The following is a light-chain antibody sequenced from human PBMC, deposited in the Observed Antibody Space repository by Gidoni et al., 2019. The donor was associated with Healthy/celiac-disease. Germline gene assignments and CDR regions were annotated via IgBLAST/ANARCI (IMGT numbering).Light chain of an antibody. CDR2: GAS. CDR1: QSVSSSY. V-gene: IGKV3-20*01. Sequence: EIVLTQSPGTLSLSPGERATLSCRASQSVSSSYLAWYQQKPGQAPWLLIYGASSRATGIPDRFSGSGSGTDFTLTISRLEPEDFAVYYCQQSLTFGGGTKVEIK. CDR3: QQSLT. J-gene: IGKJ4*01.